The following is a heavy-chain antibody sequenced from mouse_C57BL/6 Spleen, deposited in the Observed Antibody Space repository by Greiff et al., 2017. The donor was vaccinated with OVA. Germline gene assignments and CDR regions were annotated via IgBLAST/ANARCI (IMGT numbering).Heavy chain of an antibody. D-gene: IGHD3-2*02. Sequence: LVESGGGLVKPGGSLKLSCAASGFTFSSYAMSWVRQTPEKRPEWVATISDGGSYTYYPDNVKGRFTISRDNAKNNLYLQMRHLKSEDTAMYYCARECSSGYGYWGQGTTLTVSS. J-gene: IGHJ2*01. CDR3: ARECSSGYGY. CDR2: ISDGGSYT. CDR1: GFTFSSYA. V-gene: IGHV5-4*01.